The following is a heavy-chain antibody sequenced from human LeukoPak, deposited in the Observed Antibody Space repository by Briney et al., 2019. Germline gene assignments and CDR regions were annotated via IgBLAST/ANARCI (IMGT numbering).Heavy chain of an antibody. Sequence: GGTLRLSCAVSGFTFNKYGMAWVRQAPGKGLEWVSGISGSGGSAYYADSVKGRFTISRDNSKNTLYLQMNSLRAEDTTVYYCAKDHLGYYYGSGSYIDYWGQGTLVTVSS. CDR3: AKDHLGYYYGSGSYIDY. CDR2: ISGSGGSA. D-gene: IGHD3-10*01. J-gene: IGHJ4*02. V-gene: IGHV3-23*01. CDR1: GFTFNKYG.